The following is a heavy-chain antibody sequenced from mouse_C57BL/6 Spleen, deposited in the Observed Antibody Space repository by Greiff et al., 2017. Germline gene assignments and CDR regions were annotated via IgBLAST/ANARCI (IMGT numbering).Heavy chain of an antibody. V-gene: IGHV1-64*01. CDR2: IHPTSGST. Sequence: QVQLQQPGAELVKPGASVKLSCKASGYTFTSYWMPWVKQRPGQGLEWIGMIHPTSGSTNYNEKFKSKATLTVDKSSSTAYMQLSSLTSEDSAVYYWARHIYYDYGMFPYAMEDWGQGTSVT. CDR1: GYTFTSYW. CDR3: ARHIYYDYGMFPYAMED. D-gene: IGHD2-4*01. J-gene: IGHJ4*01.